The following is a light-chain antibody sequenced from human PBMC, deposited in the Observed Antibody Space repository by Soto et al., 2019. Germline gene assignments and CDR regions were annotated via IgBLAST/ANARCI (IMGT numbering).Light chain of an antibody. CDR3: QQYNNWPRT. J-gene: IGKJ1*01. V-gene: IGKV3D-15*01. Sequence: DIVMTQSPATLSVSPGERATLSCRASQSVSSNLAWYQQEPGQAPRLLIYGASIRATGIPARFSGSGSGTEFTLTISSLQSEDFAVYYCQQYNNWPRTFGQGTKVDIK. CDR2: GAS. CDR1: QSVSSN.